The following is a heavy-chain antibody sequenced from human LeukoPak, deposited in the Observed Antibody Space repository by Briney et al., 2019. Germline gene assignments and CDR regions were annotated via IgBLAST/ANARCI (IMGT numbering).Heavy chain of an antibody. V-gene: IGHV4-59*08. Sequence: SETLSLICSVSRASISSYYWSWIRQPPGKGLEWIAYIHYTGNTDSNPSLKSRVTISVDTSRRQFSLQLTSVTAADTAVYYCARHEPGWRGAFDIWGQGTMVTVSS. CDR3: ARHEPGWRGAFDI. D-gene: IGHD1-14*01. CDR2: IHYTGNT. CDR1: RASISSYY. J-gene: IGHJ3*02.